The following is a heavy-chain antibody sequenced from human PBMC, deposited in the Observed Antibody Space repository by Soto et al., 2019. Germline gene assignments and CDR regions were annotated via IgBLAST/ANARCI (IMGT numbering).Heavy chain of an antibody. CDR3: AKDVTYYYGSGSYYNDLTPDAFDI. V-gene: IGHV3-23*01. Sequence: GGSLRLSCAASGFTFSSYAMSWVRQAPGKGLEWVSAISGSGGSTYYADSVKGRFTISRDNSKNTLYLQMNSLRAEDTAVYYCAKDVTYYYGSGSYYNDLTPDAFDIWGQGTMVTVSS. D-gene: IGHD3-10*01. CDR2: ISGSGGST. J-gene: IGHJ3*02. CDR1: GFTFSSYA.